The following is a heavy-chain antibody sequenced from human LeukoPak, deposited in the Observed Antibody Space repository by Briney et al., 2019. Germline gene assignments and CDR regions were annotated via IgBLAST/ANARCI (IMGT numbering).Heavy chain of an antibody. CDR1: GVSISSSNSY. J-gene: IGHJ6*03. V-gene: IGHV4-39*01. Sequence: SETLSLTCTVSGVSISSSNSYWGWIRQPPGKGLEWIGSIYYSGNTYYNASLKSQVSISIDTSKNQFSLKLSSVTAADTAVYYCARGGVLLYYMDVWGKGTTVTVSS. CDR3: ARGGVLLYYMDV. D-gene: IGHD3-10*01. CDR2: IYYSGNT.